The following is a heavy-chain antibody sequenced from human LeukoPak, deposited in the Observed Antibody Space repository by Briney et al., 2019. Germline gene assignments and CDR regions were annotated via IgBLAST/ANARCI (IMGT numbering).Heavy chain of an antibody. CDR1: GFTFSSYG. CDR2: IWYGGSNK. D-gene: IGHD3-10*01. Sequence: GGSLRLSCAASGFTFSSYGLHWVRQAPGKGLEWVAVIWYGGSNKYYADSVKGRFTISRDNSKNTLYLQMNSLRAEDTAVYYCAREILYYYGSGSPEDYYYYGMDVWGQGTTVTVSS. J-gene: IGHJ6*02. V-gene: IGHV3-33*01. CDR3: AREILYYYGSGSPEDYYYYGMDV.